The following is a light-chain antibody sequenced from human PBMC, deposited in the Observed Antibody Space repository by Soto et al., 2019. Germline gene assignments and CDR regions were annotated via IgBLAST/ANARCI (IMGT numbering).Light chain of an antibody. CDR3: QQYDNWPPNT. CDR2: GAS. V-gene: IGKV3-15*01. CDR1: QSISSN. Sequence: EIVMTQSPATLSVSPGERATLSCRASQSISSNLAWHQQKPGQAPRLLIHGASTTATGIPARFSGSRSGTEFTLTISSLQSEDFAVYYCQQYDNWPPNTFGQGTKVDIK. J-gene: IGKJ1*01.